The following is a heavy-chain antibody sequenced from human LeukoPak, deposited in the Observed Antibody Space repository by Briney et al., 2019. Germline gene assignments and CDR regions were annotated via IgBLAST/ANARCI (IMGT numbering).Heavy chain of an antibody. D-gene: IGHD5-18*01. CDR2: INAGNGNT. J-gene: IGHJ4*02. CDR3: ARFRVDTAMYFDY. Sequence: ASVKVSCKASGYTFTSYAMHWVRQAPGQRLEWMGWINAGNGNTKYSQKFQGRVTITRDTSASTAYMELSSLRSEDTAVYYCARFRVDTAMYFDYWGQGTLVTVSS. CDR1: GYTFTSYA. V-gene: IGHV1-3*01.